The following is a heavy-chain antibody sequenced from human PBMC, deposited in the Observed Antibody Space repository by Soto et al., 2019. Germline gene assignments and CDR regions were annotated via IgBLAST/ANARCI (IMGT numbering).Heavy chain of an antibody. J-gene: IGHJ5*02. V-gene: IGHV1-46*01. CDR2: INPSGGST. CDR3: AREGLDIVVVVAATPNWFDP. Sequence: QVQLVQSGAEVKKPGASVKVSCKASGYTFTSYYMHWVRQAPGQGLEWMGIINPSGGSTSYAQKFQGRVTMTRDTSASTGYMELSSLRSEDTAVYYCAREGLDIVVVVAATPNWFDPWGQGTLVTVSS. D-gene: IGHD2-15*01. CDR1: GYTFTSYY.